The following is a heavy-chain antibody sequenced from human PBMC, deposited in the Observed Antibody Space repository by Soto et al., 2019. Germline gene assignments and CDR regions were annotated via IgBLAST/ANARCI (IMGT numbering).Heavy chain of an antibody. CDR3: AKDFRYCSSTSCYGGYYYYYGMDV. CDR2: ISYDGSNK. V-gene: IGHV3-30*18. Sequence: QVQLVESGGGVVQPGRSLRLSCAASGFTFSSYGTHWVRQAPGKGLEWVAVISYDGSNKYYADSVKGRFTISRDNSKNTLYLQMNSLRAEDTAVYYCAKDFRYCSSTSCYGGYYYYYGMDVWGQGTTVTVSS. D-gene: IGHD2-2*01. CDR1: GFTFSSYG. J-gene: IGHJ6*02.